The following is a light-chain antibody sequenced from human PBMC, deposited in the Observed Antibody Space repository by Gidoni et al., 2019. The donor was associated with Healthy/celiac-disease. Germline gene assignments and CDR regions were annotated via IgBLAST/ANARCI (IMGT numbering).Light chain of an antibody. CDR3: QQYAASPPIT. V-gene: IGKV3-20*01. CDR1: QTISINF. CDR2: GAS. Sequence: ESVLTQSTGTLSLSPGERATISCRASQTISINFLAWYQQKPGQAPRLLVYGASNRAPGIPARFSASESATDFTLTISRVEPEDLAVYYCQQYAASPPITFGQGTRLEIK. J-gene: IGKJ5*01.